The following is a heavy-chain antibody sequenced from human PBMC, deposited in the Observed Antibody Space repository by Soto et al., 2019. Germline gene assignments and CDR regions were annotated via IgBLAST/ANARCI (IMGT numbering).Heavy chain of an antibody. D-gene: IGHD6-13*01. Sequence: PSETLSLTCAVSGGSISSGGYSWSWIRQPPGKGLEWIGYIYHSGSTYYNPSLKSRVTISVDRSKDQFSLKLSSVTTADTAVYYCARDLKAATGTRGLGYWGQGTLVTVSS. J-gene: IGHJ4*02. CDR2: IYHSGST. V-gene: IGHV4-30-2*01. CDR3: ARDLKAATGTRGLGY. CDR1: GGSISSGGYS.